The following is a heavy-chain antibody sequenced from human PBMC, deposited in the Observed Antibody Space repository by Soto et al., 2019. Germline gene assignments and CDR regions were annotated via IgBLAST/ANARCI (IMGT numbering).Heavy chain of an antibody. D-gene: IGHD3-3*01. CDR2: ISGSGGGT. Sequence: EVQLLESGGGLVQPGGSLRLSCAASGFTFSSYAMSWVRQAPGKGLEWVSVISGSGGGTYYADSVKGRFTISRDNSKNTLYLQMNSLRAEDTAVYYCAKEASDFWSGYTKPLHYWGQGTLVTVSS. CDR3: AKEASDFWSGYTKPLHY. J-gene: IGHJ4*02. V-gene: IGHV3-23*01. CDR1: GFTFSSYA.